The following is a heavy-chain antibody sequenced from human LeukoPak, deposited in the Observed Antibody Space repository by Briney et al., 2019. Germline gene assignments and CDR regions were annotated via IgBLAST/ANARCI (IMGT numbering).Heavy chain of an antibody. V-gene: IGHV3-21*01. CDR2: ISSSSSYI. J-gene: IGHJ4*02. Sequence: GGSLRLSCAASGFTFSSYSMNWVRQAPGKGLEWVSSISSSSSYIYYADSVKGRFAISRDDAKNSLYLQMNSLRAEDTAVYYCARGDVRRFDYWGQGTLVTVSS. CDR1: GFTFSSYS. CDR3: ARGDVRRFDY.